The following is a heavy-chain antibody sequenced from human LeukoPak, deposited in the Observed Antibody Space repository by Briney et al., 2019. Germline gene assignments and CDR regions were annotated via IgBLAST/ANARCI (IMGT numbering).Heavy chain of an antibody. V-gene: IGHV3-23*01. CDR3: AKDGTSGWYSGWYFDL. CDR1: GFTFSSYA. D-gene: IGHD6-19*01. Sequence: GGSLRLSCAASGFTFSSYAMSWVRQAPGKGLEWVSAISGSGGSTYYADSVKGRFTISRDNSKNTLYLQMNSLRAEDTAVYYCAKDGTSGWYSGWYFDLWGRGTLVTVSS. J-gene: IGHJ2*01. CDR2: ISGSGGST.